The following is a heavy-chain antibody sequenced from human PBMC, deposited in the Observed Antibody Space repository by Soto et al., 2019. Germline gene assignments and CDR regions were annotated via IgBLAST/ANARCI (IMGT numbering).Heavy chain of an antibody. J-gene: IGHJ5*02. V-gene: IGHV5-10-1*01. Sequence: GGSLKISCKGSGYSFTSYWISWVRQMPGKGLEWMGRIDPSDSYTNYSPSFQGHVTISADKSISTAYLQWSSLKASDTAMYYCATYNWNSIDNWFDPWGQGTLVTVSS. D-gene: IGHD1-7*01. CDR2: IDPSDSYT. CDR1: GYSFTSYW. CDR3: ATYNWNSIDNWFDP.